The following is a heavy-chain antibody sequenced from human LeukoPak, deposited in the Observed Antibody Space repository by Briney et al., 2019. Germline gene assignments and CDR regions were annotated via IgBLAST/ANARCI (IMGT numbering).Heavy chain of an antibody. D-gene: IGHD3-22*01. V-gene: IGHV3-23*01. CDR3: AKDHWPRGDMRDTSAYYYTA. Sequence: GGSLRLSCAASGFTFSSYAVSWVRQAPGKGLEGVSAISGRGGSTYYADSVKGRFTISRDNSKNTLYLQMSSLKAEDTAVYYCAKDHWPRGDMRDTSAYYYTAWGQGSLVTVSS. J-gene: IGHJ4*02. CDR1: GFTFSSYA. CDR2: ISGRGGST.